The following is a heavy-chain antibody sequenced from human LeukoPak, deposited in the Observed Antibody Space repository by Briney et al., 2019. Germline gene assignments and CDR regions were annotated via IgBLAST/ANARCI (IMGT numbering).Heavy chain of an antibody. Sequence: ASVKVSCKASGYTFTGYYMHWVRQAPGQGLEWMGWINPNSGGTNYAQKFQGRVTMTRDTSISTAYMELSRLRSDDTAVYYCARGYSSGWWYYMDVWGKGTTVTVSS. V-gene: IGHV1-2*02. CDR2: INPNSGGT. CDR3: ARGYSSGWWYYMDV. CDR1: GYTFTGYY. J-gene: IGHJ6*03. D-gene: IGHD6-19*01.